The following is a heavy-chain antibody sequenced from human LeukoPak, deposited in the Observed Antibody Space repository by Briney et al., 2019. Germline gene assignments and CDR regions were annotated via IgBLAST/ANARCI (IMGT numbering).Heavy chain of an antibody. CDR1: GYTFTSYY. V-gene: IGHV1-46*01. D-gene: IGHD3-9*01. CDR2: INPSGGST. Sequence: ASVTVSCKASGYTFTSYYMHWVRQAPGQGLEWMGIINPSGGSTSYAQKFQGRVTMTRDTSTSTVYMELSSLRSEDTAVYYCAREGAALYYDILTGSNWFDPWGQGTLVTVSS. CDR3: AREGAALYYDILTGSNWFDP. J-gene: IGHJ5*02.